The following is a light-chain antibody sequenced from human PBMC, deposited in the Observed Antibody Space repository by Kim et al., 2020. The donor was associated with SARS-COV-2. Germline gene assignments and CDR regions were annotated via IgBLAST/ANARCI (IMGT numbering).Light chain of an antibody. CDR3: QVWDSSSDHVV. Sequence: PGKTARITCGGKNIGSKSVPWYQQKPGQAPVLVIYYDSDRPSGIPERFSGSNSGNTATLTINRVEAGDEADYYCQVWDSSSDHVVFGGGTQLTVL. V-gene: IGLV3-21*04. J-gene: IGLJ2*01. CDR1: NIGSKS. CDR2: YDS.